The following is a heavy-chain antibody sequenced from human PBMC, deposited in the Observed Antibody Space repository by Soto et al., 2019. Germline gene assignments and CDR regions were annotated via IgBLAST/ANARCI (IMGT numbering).Heavy chain of an antibody. CDR2: ISYDGSNK. CDR1: GFTFSSYG. D-gene: IGHD3-22*01. CDR3: AKDRDSYSYDSSGYLAQGYFQP. J-gene: IGHJ1*01. V-gene: IGHV3-30*18. Sequence: QVQLVESGGGVVQPGRSLRLSCAASGFTFSSYGMHWVRQAPGKGLEWVAVISYDGSNKYYADSVKGRFTISRDNSKNTMYLQMNSLRAEDTAVYYCAKDRDSYSYDSSGYLAQGYFQPWGQGTLVTVSS.